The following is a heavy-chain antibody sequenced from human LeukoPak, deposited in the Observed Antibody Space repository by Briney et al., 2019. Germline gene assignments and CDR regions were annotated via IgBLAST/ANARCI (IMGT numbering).Heavy chain of an antibody. J-gene: IGHJ1*01. D-gene: IGHD1-26*01. CDR1: GGSITGSNW. Sequence: PSETLSLTCAVSGGSITGSNWWSWVRQPPGKGLEWIGEIYHSGSTNYNPSLKSRVTMAVDKSKNQFSLKLSSVTAADTAEYYCASLRGVGGTSYFQHWGQGTLVTVSS. V-gene: IGHV4-4*02. CDR3: ASLRGVGGTSYFQH. CDR2: IYHSGST.